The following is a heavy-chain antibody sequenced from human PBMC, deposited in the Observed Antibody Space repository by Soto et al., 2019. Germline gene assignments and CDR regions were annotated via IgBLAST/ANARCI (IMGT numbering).Heavy chain of an antibody. CDR3: ARVPQLSIAAAGNINSDYGTDV. CDR2: TYYRSKWYN. CDR1: GDSVSSNSAA. Sequence: SQTLSLTCAISGDSVSSNSAAWNWIRQSPSRGLEWLGRTYYRSKWYNDYAVSVKSRITINPDTSKNQFSLQLNSVTPEDTAVYYCARVPQLSIAAAGNINSDYGTDVWGKGTTVTLSS. V-gene: IGHV6-1*01. D-gene: IGHD6-13*01. J-gene: IGHJ6*04.